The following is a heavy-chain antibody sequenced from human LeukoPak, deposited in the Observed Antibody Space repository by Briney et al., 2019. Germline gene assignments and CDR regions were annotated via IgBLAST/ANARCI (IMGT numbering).Heavy chain of an antibody. J-gene: IGHJ6*02. V-gene: IGHV3-23*01. CDR3: ARGFSVTTNYYYYGMDV. CDR1: GFTFSSYA. D-gene: IGHD4-11*01. Sequence: GGSLRLSCAASGFTFSSYAMSWVRQAPGKGLEWVSAISGSGGSTYYADSVKGRFTISRDNSKNTLYLQMNSLRAEDTAVYYCARGFSVTTNYYYYGMDVWGQGTTVTVSS. CDR2: ISGSGGST.